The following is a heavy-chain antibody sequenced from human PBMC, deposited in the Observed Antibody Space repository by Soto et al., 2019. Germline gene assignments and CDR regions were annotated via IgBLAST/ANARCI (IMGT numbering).Heavy chain of an antibody. Sequence: LSLTCAVYGGSFSGYYWSWIRQPPGKGLEWIGEINHSGSTNYNPSLKSRVTISVDTSKNQFSLKLSSVTAADTAVYYCARGTRSRMATTITYIFDYWGQGTLVTVSS. CDR3: ARGTRSRMATTITYIFDY. CDR2: INHSGST. CDR1: GGSFSGYY. J-gene: IGHJ4*02. D-gene: IGHD1-1*01. V-gene: IGHV4-34*01.